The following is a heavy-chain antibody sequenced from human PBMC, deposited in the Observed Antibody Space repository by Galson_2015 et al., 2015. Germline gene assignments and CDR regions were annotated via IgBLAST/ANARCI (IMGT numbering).Heavy chain of an antibody. J-gene: IGHJ6*02. V-gene: IGHV6-1*01. CDR3: ASEFYGMDV. CDR2: PNYRYKCYN. CDR1: WGTVSGFSSA. Sequence: CAISWGTVSGFSSAWYWIRWSPSGALEWLGWPNYRYKCYNEYSVSVKSRIPINPSTSKNQFSLLLNSVTPEDTAVYYCASEFYGMDVWGQGTTVTVSS.